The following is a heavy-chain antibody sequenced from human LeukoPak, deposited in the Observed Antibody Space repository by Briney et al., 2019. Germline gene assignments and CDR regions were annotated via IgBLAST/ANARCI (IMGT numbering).Heavy chain of an antibody. CDR1: GFSFSDYA. Sequence: PGGSLRLSCAASGFSFSDYAMHWVRQPPGEGLEWVSTISSKSGNIDYADSVKGRFSISRDNAKNSLYLQMNSLRTEDTAFYYCAKGSHPIIMVRGVVNWFDPWGHGTLVTVSS. CDR2: ISSKSGNI. CDR3: AKGSHPIIMVRGVVNWFDP. D-gene: IGHD3-10*01. V-gene: IGHV3-9*01. J-gene: IGHJ5*02.